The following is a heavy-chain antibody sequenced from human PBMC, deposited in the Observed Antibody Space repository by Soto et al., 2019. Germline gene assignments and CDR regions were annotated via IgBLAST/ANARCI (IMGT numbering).Heavy chain of an antibody. V-gene: IGHV3-15*07. J-gene: IGHJ4*02. CDR3: VTVAYYERS. Sequence: EVQLVESGGGLVKPGGSLRLSCTASGFTFSNVGMHWVRQAAGKGLEWVGGIKSKTDGGTTDYAAPVKGRFTISRDDSKNTLYLQMHSLKTEETAVYYCVTVAYYERSGGQGTLVTVSS. CDR2: IKSKTDGGTT. D-gene: IGHD3-3*01. CDR1: GFTFSNVG.